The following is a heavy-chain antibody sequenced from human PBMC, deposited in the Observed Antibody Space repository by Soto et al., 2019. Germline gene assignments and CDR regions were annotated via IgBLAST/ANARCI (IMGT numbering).Heavy chain of an antibody. Sequence: EVQLVESGGGLVQPGRSLRLSCVASGFTADDYAMHWVRQAPGKGLEWVSGISSNSDTIDYAVSVKGRLTISRDNAKNFLFLQMNRLSPEDTALYYCAKDMKWGGMTTIHYFDSWGQGTLVTVSS. D-gene: IGHD4-17*01. CDR2: ISSNSDTI. CDR3: AKDMKWGGMTTIHYFDS. V-gene: IGHV3-9*02. CDR1: GFTADDYA. J-gene: IGHJ4*02.